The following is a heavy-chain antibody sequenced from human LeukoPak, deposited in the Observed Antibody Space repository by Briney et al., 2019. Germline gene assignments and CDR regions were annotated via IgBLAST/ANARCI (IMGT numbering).Heavy chain of an antibody. CDR3: AKVTGVKYSSGWYVDY. CDR1: GFTFSSYA. J-gene: IGHJ4*02. D-gene: IGHD6-19*01. Sequence: PGGSLRLSCAASGFTFSSYAMSWVRQAPGKGLEWVSAISGSGGTTYYADSVKGRFTISRDNSKNTLHLQMNSLRAEDTAVYYCAKVTGVKYSSGWYVDYWGQGTLVTVSS. CDR2: ISGSGGTT. V-gene: IGHV3-23*01.